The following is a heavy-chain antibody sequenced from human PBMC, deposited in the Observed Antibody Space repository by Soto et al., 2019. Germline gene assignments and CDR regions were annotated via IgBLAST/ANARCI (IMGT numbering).Heavy chain of an antibody. J-gene: IGHJ4*02. CDR2: ISHDGSNK. CDR1: GFIFSGYA. D-gene: IGHD3-22*01. CDR3: ARDHYADTSGGYFDY. Sequence: QVQLVESGGGVVQPGRSLRLSCAASGFIFSGYAMHWVRQPPGKGLEWVAVISHDGSNKYYTDSVKGRLTISRDNSKSTVYLQLNGLRAEDTAVYYCARDHYADTSGGYFDYWGQGTLVTVSS. V-gene: IGHV3-30-3*01.